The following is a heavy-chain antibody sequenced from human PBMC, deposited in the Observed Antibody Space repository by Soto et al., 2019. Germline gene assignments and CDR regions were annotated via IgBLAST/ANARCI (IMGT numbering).Heavy chain of an antibody. CDR3: ATDGPNRDIES. D-gene: IGHD2-15*01. CDR2: IGTAGDT. J-gene: IGHJ4*02. Sequence: GSLRLSCAASGFTFSSYDMHWVRQATGKGLEWVSAIGTAGDTYYPGSVKGRFTISRDNSKNSVYLDVNRLSVEDTAEYHCATDGPNRDIESWGQGTLVTVSS. CDR1: GFTFSSYD. V-gene: IGHV3-13*01.